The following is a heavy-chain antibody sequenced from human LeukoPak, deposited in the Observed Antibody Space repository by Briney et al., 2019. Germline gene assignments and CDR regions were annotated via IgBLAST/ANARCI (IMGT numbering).Heavy chain of an antibody. D-gene: IGHD2-2*02. CDR1: GGTFSKYT. V-gene: IGHV1-3*01. CDR2: INAGNGNT. J-gene: IGHJ4*02. Sequence: ASVKVSCKASGGTFSKYTISWVRQAPGQRLEWMGWINAGNGNTKYSQKFQGRVTITRDTSASTAYMELSSLRSEDTAVYYCAREGCSSTSCYSVFGYWGQGTLVTVSS. CDR3: AREGCSSTSCYSVFGY.